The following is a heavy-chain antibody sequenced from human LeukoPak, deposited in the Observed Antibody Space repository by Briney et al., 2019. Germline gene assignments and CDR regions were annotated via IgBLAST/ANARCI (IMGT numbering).Heavy chain of an antibody. CDR2: IRYDGSNK. J-gene: IGHJ4*02. CDR3: AKDVGTGLIAAAGTGDY. Sequence: GGSLRLSCAASGFTFSSYGMHWVRQAPGKGLEWVAFIRYDGSNKYYADSVKGRFTISRDNSKNTLYLQMNSLRADDTAVYYCAKDVGTGLIAAAGTGDYWGQGTLVTVSS. CDR1: GFTFSSYG. D-gene: IGHD6-13*01. V-gene: IGHV3-30*02.